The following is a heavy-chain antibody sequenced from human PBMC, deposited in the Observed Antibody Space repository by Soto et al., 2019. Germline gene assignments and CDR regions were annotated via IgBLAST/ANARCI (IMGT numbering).Heavy chain of an antibody. Sequence: SEILSLTCTVSGGSISSSSYYWGWIRQPPGKGLEWIGSIYYSVSTYYNPSLKSRVTISVDTSKNQFSLKLSSVTAADTAVYYCATIKWQLALFDYWGQGTLVTVSS. CDR2: IYYSVST. CDR1: GGSISSSSYY. V-gene: IGHV4-39*01. CDR3: ATIKWQLALFDY. J-gene: IGHJ4*02. D-gene: IGHD6-13*01.